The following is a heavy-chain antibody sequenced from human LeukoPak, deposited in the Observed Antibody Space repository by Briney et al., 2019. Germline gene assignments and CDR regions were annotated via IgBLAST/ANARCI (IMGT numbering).Heavy chain of an antibody. CDR2: IHISETT. D-gene: IGHD1-26*01. CDR1: GDSISSYY. J-gene: IGHJ3*02. CDR3: AREMEARSSNAFDI. V-gene: IGHV4-4*07. Sequence: SETLSLTCTVSGDSISSYYWSWIRQAAGKGLEWIGRIHISETTNNNPSLKSRVTMSLDTSKNQFSLRLSSVAAADTAVYYCAREMEARSSNAFDIWGQGTMVTVSS.